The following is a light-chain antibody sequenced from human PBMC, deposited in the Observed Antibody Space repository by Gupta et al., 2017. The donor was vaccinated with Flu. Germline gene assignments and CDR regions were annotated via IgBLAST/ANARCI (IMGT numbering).Light chain of an antibody. Sequence: IVLTQSPATLALSPGERATLSCRASHTIGNYLAWYQHKPVQAPRLLIYDTSNRVTGIPPRFSGSGSGTDFILTINSLEPEDFAVYYCQQRNDWPITFGQGTRLEIK. J-gene: IGKJ5*01. CDR2: DTS. V-gene: IGKV3-11*01. CDR3: QQRNDWPIT. CDR1: HTIGNY.